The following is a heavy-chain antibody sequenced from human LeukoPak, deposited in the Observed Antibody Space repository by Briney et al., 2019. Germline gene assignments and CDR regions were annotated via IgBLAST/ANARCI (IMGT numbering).Heavy chain of an antibody. V-gene: IGHV4-30-2*01. CDR2: IYHSGST. D-gene: IGHD4-17*01. Sequence: SETLSLTCAVSGGSLSSGGYSWSWIRQPPGKGLEWIGYIYHSGSTYYNPSLKSRVTISVDRSKNQFSLKLSSVTAADTAVYYCARGGYDYGDYGLDYWGQGTLVTVSS. CDR1: GGSLSSGGYS. J-gene: IGHJ4*02. CDR3: ARGGYDYGDYGLDY.